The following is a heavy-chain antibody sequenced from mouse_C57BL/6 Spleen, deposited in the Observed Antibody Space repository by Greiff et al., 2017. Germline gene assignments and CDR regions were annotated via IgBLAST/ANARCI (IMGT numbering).Heavy chain of an antibody. V-gene: IGHV1-72*01. CDR3: AREAYYDYDDDY. CDR1: GYTFTSYW. Sequence: VQLQQPGAELVKPGASVKLSCKASGYTFTSYWMHWVKQRPGRGLEWIGRIDPNSGGTKYNEKFKSKATLTVDKPSSTAYMPLSSLTSEDSAVYYCAREAYYDYDDDYWGQGTTLTVSS. J-gene: IGHJ2*01. CDR2: IDPNSGGT. D-gene: IGHD2-4*01.